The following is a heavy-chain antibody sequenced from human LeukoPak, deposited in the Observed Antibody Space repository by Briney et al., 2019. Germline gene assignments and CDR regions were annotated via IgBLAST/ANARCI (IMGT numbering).Heavy chain of an antibody. CDR2: INGGGDIT. CDR3: AKRYGDSTGWFFDF. D-gene: IGHD6-13*01. V-gene: IGHV3-23*01. Sequence: PGGSLRLSCGGSRYSFDSYAMTWVRQAPGKGLGWVSSINGGGDITYYAESVKGRFTVSRDNSKNTLFLQMNSLRAEDTAVFYCAKRYGDSTGWFFDFWGQGSLVTVSS. J-gene: IGHJ4*02. CDR1: RYSFDSYA.